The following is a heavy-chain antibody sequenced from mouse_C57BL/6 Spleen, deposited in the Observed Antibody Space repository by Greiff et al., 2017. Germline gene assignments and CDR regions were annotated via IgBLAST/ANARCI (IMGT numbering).Heavy chain of an antibody. J-gene: IGHJ3*01. CDR1: GYTFTSYW. V-gene: IGHV1-59*01. CDR2: IDPSDSYT. Sequence: QVQLQQPGAGLVRPGTSVKLSCKASGYTFTSYWMHWVKQRPGQGLEWSGVIDPSDSYTNYNQKFKGKATLTVDTSSSTAYMQLISLTYADSAVYYCAREDYDGYSYWGQGTLVTVSA. D-gene: IGHD2-3*01. CDR3: AREDYDGYSY.